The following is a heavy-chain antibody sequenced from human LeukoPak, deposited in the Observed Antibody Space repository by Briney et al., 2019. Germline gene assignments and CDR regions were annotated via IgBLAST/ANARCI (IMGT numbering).Heavy chain of an antibody. J-gene: IGHJ5*02. Sequence: ASVKVSCKASGYTFTSYGISWVRRAPGQGLEWMGWISAYNGNTNYAQKLQGRVTMTTDTSTSTAYMELRSLRSDDTAVYYCARGRYCSSTSCYTGDNWFDPWGQGTLVTVSS. CDR2: ISAYNGNT. D-gene: IGHD2-2*02. V-gene: IGHV1-18*01. CDR3: ARGRYCSSTSCYTGDNWFDP. CDR1: GYTFTSYG.